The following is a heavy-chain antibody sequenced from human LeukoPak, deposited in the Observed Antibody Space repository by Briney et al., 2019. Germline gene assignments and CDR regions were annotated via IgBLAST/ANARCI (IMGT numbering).Heavy chain of an antibody. CDR3: ALRPLGVRRLDY. CDR2: INHSGST. Sequence: PSETLSLTCAVYGGSFSNYCWSWVRQPPGKGLEWIGEINHSGSTISNPSLKSRVTISVDMSKNQFSLKLSSVTAADTAVYYCALRPLGVRRLDYWGQGTLVTVSS. D-gene: IGHD3-10*01. V-gene: IGHV4-34*01. CDR1: GGSFSNYC. J-gene: IGHJ4*02.